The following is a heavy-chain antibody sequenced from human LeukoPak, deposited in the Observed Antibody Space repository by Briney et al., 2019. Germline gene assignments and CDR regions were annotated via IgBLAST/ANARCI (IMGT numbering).Heavy chain of an antibody. CDR1: GYTVTNYY. V-gene: IGHV1-46*01. D-gene: IGHD2-21*01. CDR2: INPSISSR. J-gene: IGHJ4*02. Sequence: ASVKVSCKASGYTVTNYYMHWVRQAPGQGLEWMRMINPSISSRTYAQKFQGRVTVTSDTSTSTVYMEVSSLRSEDTAIYYCARSGMWFSTNDWGQGTLVTVSS. CDR3: ARSGMWFSTND.